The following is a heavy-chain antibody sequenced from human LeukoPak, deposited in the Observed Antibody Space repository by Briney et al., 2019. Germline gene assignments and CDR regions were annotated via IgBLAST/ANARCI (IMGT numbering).Heavy chain of an antibody. D-gene: IGHD2-2*01. V-gene: IGHV1-69*05. Sequence: ASVKVSCKASGGTFSSYAISWVRQAPGQGLEWIGGIIPIFGTANYAQKFQGRVTITTDESTSTAYMELSSLRSEDTAVYYCASGYCSSTSCYALDYWGQGTLVTVSS. CDR2: IIPIFGTA. CDR3: ASGYCSSTSCYALDY. J-gene: IGHJ4*02. CDR1: GGTFSSYA.